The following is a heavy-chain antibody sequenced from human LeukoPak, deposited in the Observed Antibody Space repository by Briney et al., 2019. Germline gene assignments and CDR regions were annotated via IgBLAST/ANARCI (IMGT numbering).Heavy chain of an antibody. Sequence: GGSLRLSCAASGFTFSSYSMNRVRQAPGKGLEWVSSISSSSSYIYYADSVKGRFTISRDNAKNSLYLQMNSLRAEDTAVYYCASTLDRAVLLWFGELPPDAFDIWGQGTMVTVSS. CDR1: GFTFSSYS. V-gene: IGHV3-21*01. CDR2: ISSSSSYI. J-gene: IGHJ3*02. CDR3: ASTLDRAVLLWFGELPPDAFDI. D-gene: IGHD3-10*01.